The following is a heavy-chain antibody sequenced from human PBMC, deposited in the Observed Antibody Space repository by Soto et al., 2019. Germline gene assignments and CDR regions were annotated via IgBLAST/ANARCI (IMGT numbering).Heavy chain of an antibody. V-gene: IGHV4-31*03. CDR3: ARDLGKLITPEX. J-gene: IGHJ4*02. Sequence: QVQLQESGPGLVKPSQTLSLTCTVSGGSIRSGGYNWSWIRQLPGKGLEWIGYVFHTGNTYSNPSLKSRVTISVDTSKNQFSLRLSSVTVADTAVYYCARDLGKLITPEXXGQGIXVTVSS. CDR2: VFHTGNT. CDR1: GGSIRSGGYN. D-gene: IGHD3-10*01.